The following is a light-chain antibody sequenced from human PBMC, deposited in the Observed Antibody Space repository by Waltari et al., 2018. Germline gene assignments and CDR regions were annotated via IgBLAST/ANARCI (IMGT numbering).Light chain of an antibody. Sequence: EIVLTQSPDTLSLSPGDRATLSCRASQSVRSSDLAWYQQKPGQAPRLLIYGPSSRATGIPDRVSGSGSGTDFTLTISRLEPEDFAVYYCQQYGSSPAYTFGQGTRLEIK. V-gene: IGKV3-20*01. J-gene: IGKJ2*01. CDR3: QQYGSSPAYT. CDR1: QSVRSSD. CDR2: GPS.